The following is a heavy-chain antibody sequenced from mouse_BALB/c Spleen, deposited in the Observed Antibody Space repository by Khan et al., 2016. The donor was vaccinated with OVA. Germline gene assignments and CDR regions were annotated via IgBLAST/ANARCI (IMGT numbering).Heavy chain of an antibody. J-gene: IGHJ3*01. V-gene: IGHV1-7*01. Sequence: QVQLQQSGAELAKPGASVKMSCKASGYTFTSYWMHWVKQRPGQGLEWIGYINPTTDYTEYNQIFKDKATFTADKSSSTAYMQLSSLTSEDSAVYYCVNHGSSSAWFTYWGQGTLVTVSA. CDR3: VNHGSSSAWFTY. CDR1: GYTFTSYW. CDR2: INPTTDYT. D-gene: IGHD1-1*01.